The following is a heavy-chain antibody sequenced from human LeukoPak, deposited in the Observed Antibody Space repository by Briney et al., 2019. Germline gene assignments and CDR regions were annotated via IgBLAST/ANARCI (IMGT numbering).Heavy chain of an antibody. CDR1: GSTFGSYW. V-gene: IGHV3-7*03. D-gene: IGHD1-14*01. J-gene: IGHJ4*01. CDR3: AGGSGWITGD. CDR2: IKQDGSEI. Sequence: GGSLRLSCSASGSTFGSYWMNWVRQAPGKGPEWVANIKQDGSEINYVDSVKGRFIISRDNAKNSLYLQMNSLRVDDTAVYYCAGGSGWITGDWGHGTLVTVSS.